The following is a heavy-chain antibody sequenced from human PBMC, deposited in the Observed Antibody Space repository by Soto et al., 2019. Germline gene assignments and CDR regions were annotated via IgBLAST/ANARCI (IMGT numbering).Heavy chain of an antibody. V-gene: IGHV1-3*01. CDR2: INAGNGNT. D-gene: IGHD6-19*01. J-gene: IGHJ5*01. Sequence: ASVKVSCEASGDTFTSYAMHWVRQAPGQRLEWMGWINAGNGNTKYSQKLQGRVTMTTDTSTSTAYMELRSLRSDDTAVYYCARDLEYSSGWFGYWGQGTLVTVSS. CDR1: GDTFTSYA. CDR3: ARDLEYSSGWFGY.